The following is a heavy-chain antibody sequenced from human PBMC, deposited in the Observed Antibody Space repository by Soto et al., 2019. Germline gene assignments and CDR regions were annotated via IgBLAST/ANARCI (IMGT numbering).Heavy chain of an antibody. V-gene: IGHV3-23*01. Sequence: GKGLEWVSAISGSGGSTYYADSVKGRFTISRDNSKNTLCLQMNSLRAEDTAVYYCAKVAVAGTRFFDYWGQGTLVTVSS. CDR3: AKVAVAGTRFFDY. J-gene: IGHJ4*02. CDR2: ISGSGGST. D-gene: IGHD6-19*01.